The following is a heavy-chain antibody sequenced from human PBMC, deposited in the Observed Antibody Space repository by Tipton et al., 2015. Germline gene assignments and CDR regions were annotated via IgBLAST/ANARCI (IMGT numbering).Heavy chain of an antibody. CDR2: IKQDGSEK. V-gene: IGHV3-7*03. J-gene: IGHJ4*02. Sequence: SLRLSCAASGFTFSSYWMSWVRQAPGKGLEWVANIKQDGSEKYYVDSVKGRFIISRDNAQNSLFLQLNSLTAEDTAFYYCAREGSSWYFGVYWGQGTLVSVSS. CDR3: AREGSSWYFGVY. CDR1: GFTFSSYW. D-gene: IGHD6-13*01.